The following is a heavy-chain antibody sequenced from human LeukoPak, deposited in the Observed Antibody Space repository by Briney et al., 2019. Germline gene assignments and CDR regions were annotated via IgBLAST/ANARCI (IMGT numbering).Heavy chain of an antibody. CDR3: ARDPPRDYHFDY. Sequence: GGSLRLSCAASGFTFIGYRINWFRQAPGKGLEGVSSISGSSSYIYYADSVKGRFTISRDNAKNSLYLQMNSLRAEDTAVYYCARDPPRDYHFDYWGQGTLVTVSS. J-gene: IGHJ4*02. CDR1: GFTFIGYR. V-gene: IGHV3-21*01. D-gene: IGHD3-16*01. CDR2: ISGSSSYI.